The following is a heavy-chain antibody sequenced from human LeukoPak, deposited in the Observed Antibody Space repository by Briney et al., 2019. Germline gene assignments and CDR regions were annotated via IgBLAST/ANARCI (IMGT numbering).Heavy chain of an antibody. CDR1: GFTFSSYS. CDR2: ISSSSSTI. J-gene: IGHJ4*02. V-gene: IGHV3-48*04. D-gene: IGHD6-13*01. CDR3: AGDLMGIAYRGAFYY. Sequence: GGSLRLSCAVSGFTFSSYSMNWVRQAPGKGLEWVSYISSSSSTIYYADSVKGRFTISRDNAKNSLYLQMNSLRAEDTSVYYCAGDLMGIAYRGAFYYWGQGTLVTVSS.